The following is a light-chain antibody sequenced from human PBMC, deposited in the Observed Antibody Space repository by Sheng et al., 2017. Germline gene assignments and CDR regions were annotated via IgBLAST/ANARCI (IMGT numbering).Light chain of an antibody. CDR1: QGISSV. J-gene: IGKJ4*01. CDR3: QQFNTYPLT. V-gene: IGKV1-13*02. CDR2: DAS. Sequence: AIQLTQSPASLSASVGDRVTITCRASQGISSVLAWYQQKPGKPPKLLIYDASSLESGVPSRFSGSGSGTDFILTISSLQPEDFATYYCQQFNTYPLTFGGGTKVEIK.